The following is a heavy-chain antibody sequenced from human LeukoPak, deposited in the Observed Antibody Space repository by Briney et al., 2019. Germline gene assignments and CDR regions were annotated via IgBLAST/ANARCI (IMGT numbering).Heavy chain of an antibody. J-gene: IGHJ4*02. CDR2: IYSDNT. CDR1: GFTVSTNS. D-gene: IGHD2-2*01. Sequence: GGSLRLSCTVSGFTVSTNSMSWVRQAPGKGLEWVSFIYSDNTHYSDSVKGRFTISRDNSKNTLYLQMNSLRAEDTAVYYCVRDWYYAPDYWGQGTLVTVSS. V-gene: IGHV3-66*01. CDR3: VRDWYYAPDY.